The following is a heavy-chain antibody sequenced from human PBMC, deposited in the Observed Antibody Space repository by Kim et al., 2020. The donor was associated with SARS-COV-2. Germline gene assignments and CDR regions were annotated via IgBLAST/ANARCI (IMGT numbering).Heavy chain of an antibody. D-gene: IGHD1-26*01. V-gene: IGHV3-11*05. Sequence: ADSVKGRFTISRDNAKNSLYLQMNSLRAEDTAVYYCARVRSWELPNYFDYWGQGTLVTVSS. CDR3: ARVRSWELPNYFDY. J-gene: IGHJ4*02.